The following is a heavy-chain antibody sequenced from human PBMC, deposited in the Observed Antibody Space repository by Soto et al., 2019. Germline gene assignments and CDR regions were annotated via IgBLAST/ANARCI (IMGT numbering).Heavy chain of an antibody. CDR2: IWSDGNHY. J-gene: IGHJ4*02. D-gene: IGHD5-18*01. CDR1: GFTFNTYG. CDR3: ARIPLDTIMALDY. Sequence: QVQLVESGGGVVQPGRSLRLSCAASGFTFNTYGFHWVRQAPGKGLEWVAVIWSDGNHYDYTDSVKGRFTISRDRSKNTLYLQMNSLRVEDTAVYYWARIPLDTIMALDYWGQGTLVTVSS. V-gene: IGHV3-33*01.